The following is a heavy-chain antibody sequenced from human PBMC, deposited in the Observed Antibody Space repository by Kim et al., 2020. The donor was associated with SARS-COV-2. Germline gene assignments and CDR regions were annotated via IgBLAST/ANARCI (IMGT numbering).Heavy chain of an antibody. V-gene: IGHV4-59*01. CDR2: IYYSGST. D-gene: IGHD4-17*01. Sequence: SETLSLTCTVSGGSISSYYWSWIRQPPGKGLEWIGYIYYSGSTNYNPSLKSRVTISVDTSKNQFSLKLSSVTAADTAVYYCARSATDYGDPLTYYYYGMDVWGQGTTVTVSS. CDR1: GGSISSYY. J-gene: IGHJ6*02. CDR3: ARSATDYGDPLTYYYYGMDV.